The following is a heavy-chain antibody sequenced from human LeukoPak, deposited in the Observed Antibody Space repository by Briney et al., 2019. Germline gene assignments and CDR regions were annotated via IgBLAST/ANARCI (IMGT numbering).Heavy chain of an antibody. Sequence: ASVKVSCKASGYTFSSSYMHRVRQAPGLGLEWMGIINPSGGSTTYAQKFQGRVTMTRDTSTRTVYMELSSLRSEDTAVYYCASQVITMPDYGMDVWGQGTTVTVSS. D-gene: IGHD3-10*01. CDR1: GYTFSSSY. V-gene: IGHV1-46*01. J-gene: IGHJ6*02. CDR3: ASQVITMPDYGMDV. CDR2: INPSGGST.